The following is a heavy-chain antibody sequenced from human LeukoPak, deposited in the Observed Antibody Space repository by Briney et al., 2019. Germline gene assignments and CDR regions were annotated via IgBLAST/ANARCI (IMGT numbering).Heavy chain of an antibody. V-gene: IGHV3-66*01. CDR2: IYSGGST. CDR3: ARDPEVLGYGSGRDYFDY. CDR1: GFTVNNNF. Sequence: PGGSLRLSCAVSGFTVNNNFMNWVRHAPGKGLEGVSIIYSGGSTYYADSVKGRFTISRDNSENTLYLQMNSLRAEDTAVYYCARDPEVLGYGSGRDYFDYWGQGTLVTVSS. J-gene: IGHJ4*02. D-gene: IGHD3-10*01.